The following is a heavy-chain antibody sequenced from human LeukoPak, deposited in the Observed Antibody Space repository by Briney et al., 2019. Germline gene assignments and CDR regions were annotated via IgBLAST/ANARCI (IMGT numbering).Heavy chain of an antibody. CDR2: IKQDGSEK. Sequence: GGSLRLSCAASGFTFSNAWMSWVRQAPGKGLEWVANIKQDGSEKYYVDSVKGRFTISRDNAKNSLYLQMNSLRAEGTAVYYCARVDWAYWGQGTLVTVSS. V-gene: IGHV3-7*01. CDR1: GFTFSNAW. J-gene: IGHJ4*02. D-gene: IGHD3-9*01. CDR3: ARVDWAY.